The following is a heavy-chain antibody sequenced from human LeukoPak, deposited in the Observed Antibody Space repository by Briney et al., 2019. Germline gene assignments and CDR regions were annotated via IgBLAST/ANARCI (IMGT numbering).Heavy chain of an antibody. CDR2: IRYDGGKQ. V-gene: IGHV3-33*01. Sequence: PGGSLRLSCAASGFIFSNYGMHWVRQAPGKGLEWVALIRYDGGKQDYTDSVKGRFTISRDNSKNTLHLQMNSLRAEDTAVYYCASDFRTDYWGQGTLVTVSS. D-gene: IGHD3-10*01. CDR3: ASDFRTDY. J-gene: IGHJ4*02. CDR1: GFIFSNYG.